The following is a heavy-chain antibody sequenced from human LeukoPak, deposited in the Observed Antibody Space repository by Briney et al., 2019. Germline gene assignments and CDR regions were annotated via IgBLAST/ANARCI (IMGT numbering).Heavy chain of an antibody. J-gene: IGHJ4*02. CDR2: ISGSGGST. CDR1: GFTFSSYA. D-gene: IGHD2-2*01. V-gene: IGHV3-23*01. Sequence: GSLRLSCAASGFTFSSYAMSWVRQAPGKGLEWVSGISGSGGSTYYADSVKGRFTISRDNSKNTLYLQMNSLRAEDTAVYYCAKTSGVVPAAIDYWGQGTLVTVSS. CDR3: AKTSGVVPAAIDY.